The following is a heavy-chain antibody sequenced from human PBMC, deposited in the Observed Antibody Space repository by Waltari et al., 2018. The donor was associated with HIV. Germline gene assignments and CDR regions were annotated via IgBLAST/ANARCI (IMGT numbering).Heavy chain of an antibody. J-gene: IGHJ6*02. CDR2: SSGSGGST. CDR1: GFTFSSYA. D-gene: IGHD2-15*01. V-gene: IGHV3-23*01. CDR3: AKPVAAQRAWSFGMDV. Sequence: EVQLLESGGGLVQPGGSLRLYCAASGFTFSSYAMSWVRQAPGKGLEWVSASSGSGGSTYYADSVKGRFTISGDNSKNTLYLQMNSLRAEDTAVYYCAKPVAAQRAWSFGMDVWGQGTTVTVSS.